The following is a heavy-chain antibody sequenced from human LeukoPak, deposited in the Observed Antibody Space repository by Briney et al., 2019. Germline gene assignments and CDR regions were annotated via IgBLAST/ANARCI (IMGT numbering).Heavy chain of an antibody. CDR2: INPSGGST. Sequence: ASVKVSCKASGYTFTSYDMHWVRQAPGQGLEWMGIINPSGGSTSYAQKFQGRVTMTRDTSTSTVYMELSSLRSEDTAVYYCARVGGSGRRSGYFDYWGQGTLVTVSS. J-gene: IGHJ4*02. D-gene: IGHD1-26*01. V-gene: IGHV1-46*01. CDR3: ARVGGSGRRSGYFDY. CDR1: GYTFTSYD.